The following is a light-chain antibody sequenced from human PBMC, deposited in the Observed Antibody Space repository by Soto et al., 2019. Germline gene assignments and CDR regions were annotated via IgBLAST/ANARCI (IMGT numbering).Light chain of an antibody. V-gene: IGLV3-1*01. Sequence: SYELTQPPSVSVSPGQTDSITCSGVKLGDKYACWYQQKPGQSPVLVIYQDSKRPSGIPERFSGSNSGNTATLTISGTQAMDEADYYCQAWDSSTGVFGGGTKLTVL. CDR1: KLGDKY. J-gene: IGLJ2*01. CDR2: QDS. CDR3: QAWDSSTGV.